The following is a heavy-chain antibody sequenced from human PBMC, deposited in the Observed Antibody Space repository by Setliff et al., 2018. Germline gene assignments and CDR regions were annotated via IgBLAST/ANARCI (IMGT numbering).Heavy chain of an antibody. Sequence: GSLRLSCAASGYIFSSYWMHWVRQVPGKGLVWVSRIDNDGTITDYADSVRGRFTISRDNAKNTLVLHMNSLRAEDTAVYYCASGHRYGYLFEYWGQGTLVTVSS. CDR2: IDNDGTIT. CDR1: GYIFSSYW. J-gene: IGHJ4*02. V-gene: IGHV3-74*01. CDR3: ASGHRYGYLFEY. D-gene: IGHD5-18*01.